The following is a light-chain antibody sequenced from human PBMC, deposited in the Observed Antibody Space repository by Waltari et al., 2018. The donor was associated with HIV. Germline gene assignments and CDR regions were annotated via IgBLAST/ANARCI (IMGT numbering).Light chain of an antibody. J-gene: IGLJ1*01. Sequence: QSVLTQPPSVSGAPGQRVSISCTGSGAGHEVQWYQQIAGKAPKLLIFGNNKRPSGVPARFFGSKSGTSASLAITGLQPEDEAHYYCQSFDSSLTGFFFGSGTEVVVL. CDR3: QSFDSSLTGFF. V-gene: IGLV1-40*01. CDR1: GAGHE. CDR2: GNN.